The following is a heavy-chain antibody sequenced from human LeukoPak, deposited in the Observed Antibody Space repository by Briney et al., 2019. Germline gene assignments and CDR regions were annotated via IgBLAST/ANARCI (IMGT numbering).Heavy chain of an antibody. Sequence: GGSLRLSCAASGFTFSDYAMHWVRQAPGKGLEWVAFIRYDGSNKYYADSVKGRFTISRDNSKNTLYLQMNSLRAEDTAVYYCAKEAISSSWYTLFDYWGQGTLVTVSS. CDR1: GFTFSDYA. D-gene: IGHD6-13*01. CDR2: IRYDGSNK. V-gene: IGHV3-30*02. CDR3: AKEAISSSWYTLFDY. J-gene: IGHJ4*02.